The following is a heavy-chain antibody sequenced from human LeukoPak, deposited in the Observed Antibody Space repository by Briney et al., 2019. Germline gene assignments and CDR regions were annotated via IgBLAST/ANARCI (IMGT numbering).Heavy chain of an antibody. CDR2: ISGSGGST. D-gene: IGHD3-22*01. CDR1: GFTFDDYG. CDR3: AREFDSSDPLDI. V-gene: IGHV3-20*04. Sequence: GGSLRLSCAASGFTFDDYGMSWVRQAPGKGLEWVSAISGSGGSTGYADSVKGRFTISRDNAKNSLYLQMNSLRAEDTALYYCAREFDSSDPLDIWGQGTMVTVSS. J-gene: IGHJ3*02.